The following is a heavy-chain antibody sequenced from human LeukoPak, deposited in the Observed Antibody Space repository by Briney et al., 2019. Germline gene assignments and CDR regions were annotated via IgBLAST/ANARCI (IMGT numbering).Heavy chain of an antibody. J-gene: IGHJ4*02. V-gene: IGHV3-21*04. D-gene: IGHD6-19*01. CDR2: INSGSTYT. Sequence: PGGSLRLSCAASGFTFSSYMMNWVRQAPGKGLEWVSSINSGSTYTYYTESVKGRFTVSRDNAKNSLYLQMNSLRAEDTAVYYCARSSLSGSLLEDYWGQGTLVAVSS. CDR1: GFTFSSYM. CDR3: ARSSLSGSLLEDY.